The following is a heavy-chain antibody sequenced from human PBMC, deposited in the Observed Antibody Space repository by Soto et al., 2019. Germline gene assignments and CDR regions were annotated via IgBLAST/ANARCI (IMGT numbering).Heavy chain of an antibody. J-gene: IGHJ3*02. CDR3: ARSSGLDYDILTGYPPWASDAFDI. V-gene: IGHV1-2*04. D-gene: IGHD3-9*01. CDR1: GYTFTGYY. CDR2: INPNSGGT. Sequence: GASVKVSCKASGYTFTGYYMHWVRQAPGQGLEWMGWINPNSGGTNYAQKFQGWVTMTRDTSISTAYMELSRLRSDDTAVYYCARSSGLDYDILTGYPPWASDAFDIWGQGTMVTVSS.